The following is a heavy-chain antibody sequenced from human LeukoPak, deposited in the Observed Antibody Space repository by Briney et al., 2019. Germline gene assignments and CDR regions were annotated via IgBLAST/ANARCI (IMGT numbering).Heavy chain of an antibody. CDR3: ATAGLNDYGASYYFDY. V-gene: IGHV4-59*08. J-gene: IGHJ4*02. Sequence: PSETLSLTCSVSGGSINSYYWSWIRQPPGKGLEWIGYIYYTGNTNYNPSLKSRVTISVDTSKNQFSLRLTSLTAADTAVYNCATAGLNDYGASYYFDYWGQGTLVTVSS. D-gene: IGHD4-17*01. CDR2: IYYTGNT. CDR1: GGSINSYY.